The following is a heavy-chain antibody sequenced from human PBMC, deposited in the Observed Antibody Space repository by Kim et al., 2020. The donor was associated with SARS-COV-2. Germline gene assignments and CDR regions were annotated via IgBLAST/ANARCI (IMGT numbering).Heavy chain of an antibody. V-gene: IGHV3-74*01. J-gene: IGHJ4*02. Sequence: GGSLRLSCAASGFTFSSYCMHWVRQAPGKGLVWVSRINSDGSSTSYAYSVKGLFTISRDNAKNTLYLQMNSLSAEDTDVYYCARGGIEHWEAAAGYYWGQGDLVTGSS. D-gene: IGHD6-13*01. CDR3: ARGGIEHWEAAAGYY. CDR2: INSDGSST. CDR1: GFTFSSYC.